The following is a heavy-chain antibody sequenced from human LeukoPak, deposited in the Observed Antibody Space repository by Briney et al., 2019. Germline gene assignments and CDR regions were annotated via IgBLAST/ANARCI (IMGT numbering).Heavy chain of an antibody. J-gene: IGHJ5*02. Sequence: SEPLSLTCTVSGGSLSSSSYWGWIRQPPGKGLGWIGSIYYSGSTDYSPSLKSRVTIALDPSKNQFSLKLSSLTAADTAIYYCASGYTAAGRRFDPWGQGTLVTVSS. D-gene: IGHD6-13*01. CDR2: IYYSGST. CDR3: ASGYTAAGRRFDP. CDR1: GGSLSSSSY. V-gene: IGHV4-39*01.